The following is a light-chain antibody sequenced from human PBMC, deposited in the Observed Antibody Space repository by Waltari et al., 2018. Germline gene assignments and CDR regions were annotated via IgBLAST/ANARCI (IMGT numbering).Light chain of an antibody. CDR2: AAS. V-gene: IGKV1-39*01. J-gene: IGKJ2*01. Sequence: DIQMSQSPSSQSAFVGDRVTITCRASQRIRNYLNWFQVKPGKAPKLLIYAASSLQSGVPSRFSGSGSGTDFTLTITSLQPEDSATYYCQQSYSIPYTFGQGTKLEI. CDR1: QRIRNY. CDR3: QQSYSIPYT.